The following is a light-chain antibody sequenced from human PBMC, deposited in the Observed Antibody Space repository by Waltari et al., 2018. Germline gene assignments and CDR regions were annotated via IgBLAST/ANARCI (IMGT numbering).Light chain of an antibody. CDR1: QTVRTTY. CDR3: QQYDISPLT. Sequence: EIELTQSPGPLSLSPGERATLSCRASQTVRTTYLAWYQQKPGQAPTLLLYCASSRATGIPDRFSGSGSGTDFSLTISSLVPEDFAVYYCQQYDISPLTFGGGTKVEIK. V-gene: IGKV3-20*01. J-gene: IGKJ4*02. CDR2: CAS.